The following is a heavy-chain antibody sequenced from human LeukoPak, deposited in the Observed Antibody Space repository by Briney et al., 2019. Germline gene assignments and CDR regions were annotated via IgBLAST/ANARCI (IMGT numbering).Heavy chain of an antibody. D-gene: IGHD3-10*01. CDR1: GYTFTSYY. CDR3: ARETRYYYGSGLSWFDP. V-gene: IGHV1-46*01. J-gene: IGHJ5*02. Sequence: GASVKVSCKASGYTFTSYYMHWVRQAPGQGLEWMGIINPSGGSTSYAQKFQGRVTMTRNTSISTAYMELSSLRSEDTAVYYCARETRYYYGSGLSWFDPWGQGTLVTVSS. CDR2: INPSGGST.